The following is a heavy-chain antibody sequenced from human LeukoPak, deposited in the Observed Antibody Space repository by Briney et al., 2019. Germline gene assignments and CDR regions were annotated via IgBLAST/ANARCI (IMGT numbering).Heavy chain of an antibody. CDR2: MKPDGSEK. CDR3: ARDRTMTGDRGIDY. CDR1: GFTFGNYW. D-gene: IGHD3-22*01. J-gene: IGHJ4*02. V-gene: IGHV3-7*01. Sequence: QPGGSLRLSCAASGFTFGNYWMNWVRQAPGKGLEWVANMKPDGSEKNYVASVKGRFTISRDNAENSLFLQMNSLRDEDTGVYYCARDRTMTGDRGIDYWGQGTPVTVSS.